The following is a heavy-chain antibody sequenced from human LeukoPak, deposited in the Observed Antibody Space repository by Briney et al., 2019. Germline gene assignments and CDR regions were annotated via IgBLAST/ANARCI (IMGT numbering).Heavy chain of an antibody. CDR2: ISGSSSNI. V-gene: IGHV3-21*01. CDR3: ARANDSDYYFDY. CDR1: GFTFSSYN. D-gene: IGHD4-11*01. J-gene: IGHJ4*02. Sequence: GGSLRLSCAASGFTFSSYNMNWVRQAPGKGLEWVSSISGSSSNIQYADSVKGRFTISRDNARNSLYLQMNSLRVEDTAVYSCARANDSDYYFDYWGQGPLVTVPS.